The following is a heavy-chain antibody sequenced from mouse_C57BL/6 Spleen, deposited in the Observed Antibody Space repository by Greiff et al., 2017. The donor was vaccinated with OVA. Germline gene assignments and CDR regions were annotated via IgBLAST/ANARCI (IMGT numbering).Heavy chain of an antibody. J-gene: IGHJ2*01. CDR1: GYTFTSYG. CDR2: IYPRSGNT. Sequence: VQLVESGAELARPGASVKLSCKASGYTFTSYGISWVKQRTGQGLEWIGEIYPRSGNTYYNEKFKGKATLTADKSSSTAYMELRSLTSEDSAVYFCARWGTTVVATVDYWGQGTTLTVSS. CDR3: ARWGTTVVATVDY. V-gene: IGHV1-81*01. D-gene: IGHD1-1*01.